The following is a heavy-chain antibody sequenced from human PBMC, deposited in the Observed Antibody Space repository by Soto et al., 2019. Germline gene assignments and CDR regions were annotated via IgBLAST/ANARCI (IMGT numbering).Heavy chain of an antibody. V-gene: IGHV1-3*01. CDR1: GYTFTSYA. D-gene: IGHD6-13*01. Sequence: ASVKVSCKASGYTFTSYAMHWVRQAPGQRLEWMGWINAGNGNTKYSQKFQGRVTITRDTSASTAYMELSSLRSEDTAVYYCARDFIAAAGPFDYWGQGTLVTVSS. J-gene: IGHJ4*02. CDR2: INAGNGNT. CDR3: ARDFIAAAGPFDY.